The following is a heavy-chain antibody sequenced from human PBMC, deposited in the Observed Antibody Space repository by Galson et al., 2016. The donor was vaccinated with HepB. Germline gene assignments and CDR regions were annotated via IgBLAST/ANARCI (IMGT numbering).Heavy chain of an antibody. V-gene: IGHV3-7*01. Sequence: SLRLSCAASGLSFSSHWLSWVRQAPGNGLEWVANIKEDGDEESYVDSVKGRFTISRDNAKNSLFLQMNSLRVEDTAVYYCATVPILGAVARYLDYWGQGTLVTVSS. CDR1: GLSFSSHW. D-gene: IGHD3-3*01. J-gene: IGHJ4*02. CDR3: ATVPILGAVARYLDY. CDR2: IKEDGDEE.